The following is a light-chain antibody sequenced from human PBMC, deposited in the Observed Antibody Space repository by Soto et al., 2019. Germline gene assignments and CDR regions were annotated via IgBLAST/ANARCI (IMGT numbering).Light chain of an antibody. CDR3: TSYAGGNNV. V-gene: IGLV2-8*01. CDR2: EVN. Sequence: QSVLTQPPSASGSPGQSVTISCTGTSSDVGGYNYVSWYQQHPGKVPKLIIYEVNKRPSGAPDRFSGSKSGNTASLIVAGLHAEDEADYYCTSYAGGNNVFGTGTKVTVL. J-gene: IGLJ1*01. CDR1: SSDVGGYNY.